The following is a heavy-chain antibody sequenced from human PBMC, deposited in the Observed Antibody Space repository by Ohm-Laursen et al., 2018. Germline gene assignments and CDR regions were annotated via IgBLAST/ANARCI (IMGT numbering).Heavy chain of an antibody. CDR1: GYTFTGYY. CDR2: ISPYSGQT. J-gene: IGHJ4*02. CDR3: ARGDTYGFDY. V-gene: IGHV1-18*04. D-gene: IGHD3-10*01. Sequence: ASVKVSCKASGYTFTGYYMHRVRQAPGQGLEWMGWISPYSGQTKYALKLQGRVTMTTDTSTSTAYMDVRGLRSDDTAVYYCARGDTYGFDYWGQGTLVTVSS.